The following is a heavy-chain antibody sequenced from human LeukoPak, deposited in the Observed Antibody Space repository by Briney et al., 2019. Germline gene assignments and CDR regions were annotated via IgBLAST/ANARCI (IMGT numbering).Heavy chain of an antibody. V-gene: IGHV3-7*01. CDR1: GFTLSSYW. CDR2: IKKDGREK. Sequence: GGSLRLSCAASGFTLSSYWMSWVRQAPGKGLEWVANIKKDGREKYYVDPVKRRFTISTDNAKNSLYLQMNSLRAEDTAICYCAGISGWRGKNFDYWGQGTLVTVSS. CDR3: AGISGWRGKNFDY. J-gene: IGHJ4*02. D-gene: IGHD6-19*01.